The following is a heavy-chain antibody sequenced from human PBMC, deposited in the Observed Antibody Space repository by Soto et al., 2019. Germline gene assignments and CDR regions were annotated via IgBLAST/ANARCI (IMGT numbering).Heavy chain of an antibody. J-gene: IGHJ3*02. V-gene: IGHV4-30-2*01. CDR1: GGSISSGGYS. CDR3: ARDSPGAFDI. CDR2: IYHSGST. Sequence: SETLSLTCTVSGGSISSGGYSWSWIRQPPGKGLEWIGYIYHSGSTYYNPSLKSRVTISVDTSKNQFSLKLSSVTAADTAVYYCARDSPGAFDIWGQGTMVTVSS.